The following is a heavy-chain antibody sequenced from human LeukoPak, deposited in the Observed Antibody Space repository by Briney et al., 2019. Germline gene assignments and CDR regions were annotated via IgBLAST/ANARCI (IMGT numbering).Heavy chain of an antibody. CDR3: ARVWVGGPAGTWPTYYYYGMDV. V-gene: IGHV4-61*08. CDR2: IYYSGST. D-gene: IGHD5-24*01. J-gene: IGHJ6*02. Sequence: SETLSLTCTVSGGSISSGGYYWSWIRQPPGKGLEWIGYIYYSGSTNYNPSLKSRVTISVDTSKNQFSLKLSSVTAADTAVYYCARVWVGGPAGTWPTYYYYGMDVWGQGTTVTVSS. CDR1: GGSISSGGYY.